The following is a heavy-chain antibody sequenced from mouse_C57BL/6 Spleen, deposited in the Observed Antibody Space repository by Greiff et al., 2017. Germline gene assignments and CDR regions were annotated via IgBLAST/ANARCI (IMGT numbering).Heavy chain of an antibody. V-gene: IGHV14-1*01. D-gene: IGHD2-1*01. CDR3: TRYYGNYEAMDY. J-gene: IGHJ4*01. Sequence: VQLQQSGAELVRPGASVKLSCTASGFNIKDYYMHWVKQRPEQGLEWIGRIDPEDGDTEYAPKFQGKATMTADPSSNTAYLQLSSLTSEDTAVYYCTRYYGNYEAMDYWGQGTSVTVSS. CDR2: IDPEDGDT. CDR1: GFNIKDYY.